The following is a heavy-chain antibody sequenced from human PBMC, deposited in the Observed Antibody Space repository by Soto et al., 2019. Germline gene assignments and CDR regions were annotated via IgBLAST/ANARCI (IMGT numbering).Heavy chain of an antibody. CDR3: ASSAA. J-gene: IGHJ5*02. CDR2: IWYDGSNT. V-gene: IGHV3-33*01. D-gene: IGHD6-19*01. CDR1: GFIFSSYG. Sequence: LRLSCAASGFIFSSYGMHWVRQAPGKGLEWVAVIWYDGSNTYYADPVKGRFTISRDNSKNTLFLQMNSLRDEDTAVYYCASSAAWGRGTLVTGSS.